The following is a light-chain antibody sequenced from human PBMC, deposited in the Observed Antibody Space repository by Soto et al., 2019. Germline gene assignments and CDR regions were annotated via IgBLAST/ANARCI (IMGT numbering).Light chain of an antibody. CDR1: QSVSRD. CDR2: DAS. V-gene: IGKV3-11*01. J-gene: IGKJ5*01. CDR3: QQRSNWIT. Sequence: EIVLTQSPGTLSLSPGERVTLSCRASQSVSRDLAWYQQKPGQAPRLLIYDASNRATGIPARFSGSGSGTDFTLTISSLEPEDFAVYYCQQRSNWITFGQGTRLEIK.